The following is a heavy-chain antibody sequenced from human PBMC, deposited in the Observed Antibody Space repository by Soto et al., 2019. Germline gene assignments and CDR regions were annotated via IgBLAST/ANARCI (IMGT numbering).Heavy chain of an antibody. CDR1: GYTFTSYD. CDR2: MNPNSGNT. J-gene: IGHJ6*02. V-gene: IGHV1-8*01. Sequence: ASVKVSCRASGYTFTSYDINWVRQATGQGLEWMGWMNPNSGNTGYAQKFQGRVTMTRNTSISTAYMELSSLRSEDTAVYYCARGLRHYYYYGMDVWGQGTTVTVSS. CDR3: ARGLRHYYYYGMDV.